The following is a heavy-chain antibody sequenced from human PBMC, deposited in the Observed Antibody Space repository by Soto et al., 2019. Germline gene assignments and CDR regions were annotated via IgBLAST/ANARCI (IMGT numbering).Heavy chain of an antibody. Sequence: QVHLQESGPGLVKPSETLSLTCTVPGGSISSHYWSWIRQPPGRGPEWIGYVHHTGNTNYNPSLKSRVTILLDTSKRQFSLKMSSLTAADTAVYYCATRPPGEWYGVFDYWGQGSLVTVSS. CDR1: GGSISSHY. V-gene: IGHV4-59*11. D-gene: IGHD3-16*01. CDR2: VHHTGNT. CDR3: ATRPPGEWYGVFDY. J-gene: IGHJ4*02.